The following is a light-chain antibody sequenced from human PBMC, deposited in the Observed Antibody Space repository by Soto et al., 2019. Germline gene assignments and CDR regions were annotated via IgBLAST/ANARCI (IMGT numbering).Light chain of an antibody. CDR2: EVS. Sequence: QSALTQPSSASGSPGQSVTISCTGTSSDVGGYNSVSWYQHHPGKAPKLMIYEVSKRPSGVPDRFSGSKSANTASLTVSGLQAEDEADYYCSSYAGSSNYVFGTGTKLTVL. CDR1: SSDVGGYNS. V-gene: IGLV2-8*01. CDR3: SSYAGSSNYV. J-gene: IGLJ1*01.